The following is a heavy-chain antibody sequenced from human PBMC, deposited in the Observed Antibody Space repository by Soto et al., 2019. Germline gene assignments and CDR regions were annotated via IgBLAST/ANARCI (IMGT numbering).Heavy chain of an antibody. CDR1: GFTFRSYS. J-gene: IGHJ4*02. CDR2: ISTTSRSI. Sequence: GGVLTLSRAASGFTFRSYSINWVRQAPGKGLEWVSTISTTSRSIYYAGSVRGRFTISRDNAKNSHYLQIDSPRAEDTAVYYCASRSCTDGVCSFDFWGQGTLVTVSS. V-gene: IGHV3-21*01. CDR3: ASRSCTDGVCSFDF. D-gene: IGHD2-8*01.